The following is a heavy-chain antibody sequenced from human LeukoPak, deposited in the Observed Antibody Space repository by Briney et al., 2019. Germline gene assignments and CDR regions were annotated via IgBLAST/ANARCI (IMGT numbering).Heavy chain of an antibody. J-gene: IGHJ4*02. CDR3: AKDLRAKFSGTYCFDY. CDR2: ITWDGDST. V-gene: IGHV3-43D*03. CDR1: GFTFDDYA. Sequence: GSLRLSCAASGFTFDDYAMHWVRQAPGKGLEWVSLITWDGDSTYYADSVKGRFTISRDNSKDSLYLHMNNLRAEDTALYYCAKDLRAKFSGTYCFDYWGQGSQVIVSS. D-gene: IGHD1-26*01.